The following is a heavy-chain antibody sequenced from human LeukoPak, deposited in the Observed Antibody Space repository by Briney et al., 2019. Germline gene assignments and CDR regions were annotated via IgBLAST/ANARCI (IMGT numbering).Heavy chain of an antibody. J-gene: IGHJ6*03. CDR3: AKDLSNYDIKYYYYMDV. CDR1: GFTFSSYA. Sequence: GGSLRLSCAASGFTFSSYAMSWVRQAPGKGLEWVSAISGSGDSTYYADSVKGRFTISRDNSKNTLYLQMNSLRAEDTAVYYCAKDLSNYDIKYYYYMDVWGKGTTVTVSS. CDR2: ISGSGDST. D-gene: IGHD3-3*01. V-gene: IGHV3-23*01.